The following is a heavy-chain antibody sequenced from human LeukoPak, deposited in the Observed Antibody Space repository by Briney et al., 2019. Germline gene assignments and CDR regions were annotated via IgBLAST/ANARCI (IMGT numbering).Heavy chain of an antibody. CDR2: IKHDGSEK. V-gene: IGHV3-7*01. D-gene: IGHD1-26*01. Sequence: GGSLRLSCAASGFTFSIHWMTWVRQAPGKGLEWVANIKHDGSEKYYVDSVKGRFTISRDNAKNSMYLQMNSLRAEDTAVYYCGRDGYSGSYRIDDNWGQGTLVTVPS. CDR3: GRDGYSGSYRIDDN. J-gene: IGHJ4*02. CDR1: GFTFSIHW.